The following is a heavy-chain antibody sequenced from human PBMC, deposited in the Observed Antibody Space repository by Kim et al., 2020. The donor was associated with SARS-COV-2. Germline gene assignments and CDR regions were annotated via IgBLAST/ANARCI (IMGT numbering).Heavy chain of an antibody. CDR1: GFTFDDYA. CDR2: ISWDGGST. J-gene: IGHJ4*02. CDR3: AKDINYYGSGSYWDY. V-gene: IGHV3-43D*03. Sequence: GGSLRLSCAASGFTFDDYAMHWVRQAPGKGLEWVSLISWDGGSTYYADSVKGRFTISRDNSKNSLYLQMNSLRAEDTALYYCAKDINYYGSGSYWDYWGQGTLVTVSS. D-gene: IGHD3-10*01.